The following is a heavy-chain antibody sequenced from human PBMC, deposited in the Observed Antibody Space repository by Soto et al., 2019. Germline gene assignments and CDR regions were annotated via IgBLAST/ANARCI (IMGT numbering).Heavy chain of an antibody. Sequence: GSLRLFCAASGFTFSSYGMHWVRQAPGKGLEWVAVIWYDGSNKYYADSVKGRFTISRDNSKNTLYLQMNSLRAEDTAVYYCARDVLVGLDYYYYYGMDVWGQGTTVTVSS. J-gene: IGHJ6*02. CDR1: GFTFSSYG. CDR3: ARDVLVGLDYYYYYGMDV. D-gene: IGHD6-6*01. V-gene: IGHV3-33*01. CDR2: IWYDGSNK.